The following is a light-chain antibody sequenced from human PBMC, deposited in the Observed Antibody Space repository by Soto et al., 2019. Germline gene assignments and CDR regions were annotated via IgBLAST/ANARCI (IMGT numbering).Light chain of an antibody. CDR3: SSYTSSSNVV. J-gene: IGLJ2*01. V-gene: IGLV2-14*01. Sequence: QPASVSGSPGQSITISCTGTSSDVGGYNYVSWYQQHPGKGPKLMIYDVSNRPSGVSNRFSGSKSGNTASLTISGLQAEDDADYYCSSYTSSSNVVFGGGTKLTVL. CDR1: SSDVGGYNY. CDR2: DVS.